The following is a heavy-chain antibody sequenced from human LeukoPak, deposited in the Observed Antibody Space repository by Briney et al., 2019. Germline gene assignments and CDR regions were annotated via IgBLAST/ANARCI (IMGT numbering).Heavy chain of an antibody. J-gene: IGHJ3*02. V-gene: IGHV4-30-2*01. CDR1: GGSISSGGYS. D-gene: IGHD3-22*01. Sequence: SETLSLTCTVSGGSISSGGYSWSWIRQPPGKGLEWIGYIYHSGSTYYNPSLKSRVTISVDRSKNQFSLKLSSVTAADTAVYYCARSPTMIVVVTKGAFDIWGQGTMVTVSS. CDR2: IYHSGST. CDR3: ARSPTMIVVVTKGAFDI.